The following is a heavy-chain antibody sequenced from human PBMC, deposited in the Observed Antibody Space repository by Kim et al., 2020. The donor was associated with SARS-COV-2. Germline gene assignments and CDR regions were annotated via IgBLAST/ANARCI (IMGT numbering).Heavy chain of an antibody. CDR3: ARGRRYPSILWFGEPPTPSNDY. CDR2: INHSGST. D-gene: IGHD3-10*01. J-gene: IGHJ4*02. CDR1: GGSFSGYY. Sequence: SETLSLTCAVYGGSFSGYYWSWIRQPPGKGLEWIGEINHSGSTNYNPSLKSRVTISVDTSKNQFSLKLSSVTAADTAVYYCARGRRYPSILWFGEPPTPSNDYWGQGTLVTVSS. V-gene: IGHV4-34*01.